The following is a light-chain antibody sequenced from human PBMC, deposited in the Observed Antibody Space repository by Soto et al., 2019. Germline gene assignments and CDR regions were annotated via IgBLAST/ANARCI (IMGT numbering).Light chain of an antibody. CDR2: DAS. V-gene: IGKV3-11*01. CDR3: QPRSDWPLT. J-gene: IGKJ4*01. CDR1: QSVSSY. Sequence: EIVLTQSPATLSLSPGERATLSCRASQSVSSYLAWYQQKPGQAPRLLIYDASNRATGIPARFSGNGSGTDFPLTISSLEPEDFAVYYCQPRSDWPLTFGGGTKVEIK.